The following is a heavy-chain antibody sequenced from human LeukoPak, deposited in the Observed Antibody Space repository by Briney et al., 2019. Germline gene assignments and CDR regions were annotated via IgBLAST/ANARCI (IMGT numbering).Heavy chain of an antibody. CDR2: IYYSGST. J-gene: IGHJ4*02. CDR3: ARRHSGSYLGTDY. CDR1: GGSISSYY. Sequence: SETLSLTCTVSGGSISSYYWSWIRQPPGKGLEWIGYIYYSGSTNYNPSLKSRVTISVDTSKNQFSLKLSSVTAADTAVYYCARRHSGSYLGTDYWGQGTLVTVSS. V-gene: IGHV4-59*01. D-gene: IGHD1-26*01.